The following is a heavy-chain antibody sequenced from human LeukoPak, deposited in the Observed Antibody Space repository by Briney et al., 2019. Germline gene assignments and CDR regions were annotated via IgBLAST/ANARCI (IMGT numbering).Heavy chain of an antibody. CDR2: IYSGGST. D-gene: IGHD7-27*01. CDR3: AREDLGDNWFDP. Sequence: GGSLRLSCAASGFTVSNNYMSWVRQAPGKGLEWVSVIYSGGSTYYADSVKGRFTISRDNSKNTLYLQMNSLRAEDTAVYYCAREDLGDNWFDPWGQGTLVTVSS. J-gene: IGHJ5*02. V-gene: IGHV3-66*01. CDR1: GFTVSNNY.